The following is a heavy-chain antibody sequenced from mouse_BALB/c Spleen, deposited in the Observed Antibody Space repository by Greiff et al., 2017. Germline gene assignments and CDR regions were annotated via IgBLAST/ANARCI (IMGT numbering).Heavy chain of an antibody. CDR3: TRGGGNYDYAMDY. CDR2: ISSGGSYT. Sequence: VESGGGLVKPGGSLKLSCAASGFTFSSYTMSWVRQTPEKRLEWVATISSGGSYTYYPDSVKGRFTISRDNAKNTLYLQMSSLKSEDTAMYYCTRGGGNYDYAMDYWGQGTSVTVSS. V-gene: IGHV5-6-4*01. J-gene: IGHJ4*01. CDR1: GFTFSSYT. D-gene: IGHD2-1*01.